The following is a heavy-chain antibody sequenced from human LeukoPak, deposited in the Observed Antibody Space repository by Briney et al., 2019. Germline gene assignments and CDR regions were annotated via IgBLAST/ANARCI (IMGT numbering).Heavy chain of an antibody. J-gene: IGHJ4*02. D-gene: IGHD1-26*01. CDR2: IYYSGST. CDR1: GGSISSYY. V-gene: IGHV4-59*05. Sequence: SETLSLTCTVPGGSISSYYWSWIRQPPGEGLEWIGSIYYSGSTYYNPSLKSRVTISVDTSKNQFSLKLSSVTAADTAVYYCARHNSGSYSPFNYWGQGTLVTVSS. CDR3: ARHNSGSYSPFNY.